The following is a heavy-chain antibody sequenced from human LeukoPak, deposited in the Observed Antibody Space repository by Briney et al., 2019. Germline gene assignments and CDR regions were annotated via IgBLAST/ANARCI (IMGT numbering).Heavy chain of an antibody. CDR3: AKGSYYDSSGSFYFDY. Sequence: GGSLRLSCAASVFTFSSYSISWVRHAPWKGLEWVSGISGSGASTYYADSVKGRFTISRDNSKNTLYLQMNSLRAEDTAIYYCAKGSYYDSSGSFYFDYWGQGTLVTVSS. CDR2: ISGSGAST. CDR1: VFTFSSYS. V-gene: IGHV3-23*01. D-gene: IGHD3-22*01. J-gene: IGHJ4*02.